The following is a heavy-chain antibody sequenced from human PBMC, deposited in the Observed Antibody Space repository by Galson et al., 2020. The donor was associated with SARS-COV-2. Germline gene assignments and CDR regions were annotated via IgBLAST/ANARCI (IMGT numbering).Heavy chain of an antibody. Sequence: SETLSLTCTVSGGSISSSSYYWGWIRQPPGKGLEWIGSIYYSGSTYYNPSLKSRVTISVDTSKNQFSLKLSSVTAADTAVYYCARDVEMATIDLYYFDYWGQGTLVTVSS. V-gene: IGHV4-39*02. J-gene: IGHJ4*02. D-gene: IGHD5-12*01. CDR3: ARDVEMATIDLYYFDY. CDR2: IYYSGST. CDR1: GGSISSSSYY.